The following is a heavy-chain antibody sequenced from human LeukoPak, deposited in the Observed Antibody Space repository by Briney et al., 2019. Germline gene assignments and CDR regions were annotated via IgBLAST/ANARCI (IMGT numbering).Heavy chain of an antibody. D-gene: IGHD6-19*01. V-gene: IGHV4-59*08. CDR2: IYYSGST. J-gene: IGHJ4*02. CDR3: AGAKIGVAGFFDN. CDR1: GGSISSYY. Sequence: SETLSLTCIVSGGSISSYYWSWIRQPPGKGLDWIGYIYYSGSTNYNPSLKSRLTISVDTSKNQFSLKLTSVTAADTAVYYCAGAKIGVAGFFDNWGQGTLVTVSS.